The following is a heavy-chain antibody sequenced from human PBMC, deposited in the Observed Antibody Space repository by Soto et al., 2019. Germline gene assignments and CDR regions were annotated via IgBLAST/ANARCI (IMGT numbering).Heavy chain of an antibody. V-gene: IGHV3-30*03. Sequence: PGGSLRLSCAASDFDFSSYGIHWVRQAPGKGLEWVAASPYDGRETFYADSAKGRFTVSKEMSKNTAFLQMNALRHEDTAVYFCARDSGWPILNFDNWGQGTTVTVYS. CDR2: SPYDGRET. D-gene: IGHD3-10*01. J-gene: IGHJ4*02. CDR1: DFDFSSYG. CDR3: ARDSGWPILNFDN.